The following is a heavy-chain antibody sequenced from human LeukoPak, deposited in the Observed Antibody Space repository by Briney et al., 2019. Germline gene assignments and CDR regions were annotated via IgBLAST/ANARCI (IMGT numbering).Heavy chain of an antibody. J-gene: IGHJ4*01. Sequence: GGSLRLSCAASGFTFRSYEMNWVRQAQGKGLEWISHINSGGQTIHYADSVKGRFTISRDNAKNSLYLQMNSLRADDTAVYYCARLIRGFSSAYWGHGTLVTVSS. D-gene: IGHD5-18*01. CDR3: ARLIRGFSSAY. CDR2: INSGGQTI. V-gene: IGHV3-48*03. CDR1: GFTFRSYE.